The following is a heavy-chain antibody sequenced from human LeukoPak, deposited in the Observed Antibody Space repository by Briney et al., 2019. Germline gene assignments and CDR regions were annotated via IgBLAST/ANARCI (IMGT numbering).Heavy chain of an antibody. CDR2: IYTSGST. CDR3: ARVAGKGYYYYMDV. V-gene: IGHV4-4*07. Sequence: SETPSLTCTVSGGSISSYYWSWIRQPAGKGLEWIGRIYTSGSTNYNPSLKSRVTMSVDTSKNQFSLKLSSVTAADTAVYYCARVAGKGYYYYMDVWGKGTTVTVSS. J-gene: IGHJ6*03. CDR1: GGSISSYY. D-gene: IGHD6-19*01.